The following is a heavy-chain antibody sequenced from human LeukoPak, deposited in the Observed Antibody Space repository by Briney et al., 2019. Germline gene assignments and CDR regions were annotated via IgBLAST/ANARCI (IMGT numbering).Heavy chain of an antibody. D-gene: IGHD6-13*01. CDR1: GGSISSYY. Sequence: PSETLSLTCTVSGGSISSYYWSWIRQPAGKGLEWLGRIYTSWSTNYNPSLKSRVTMSVDTSKNQFSLKLSSVTAADTAVYYCARDLASSSWKTTYYYDYYMDVWGKGTTVTVSS. CDR2: IYTSWST. J-gene: IGHJ6*03. V-gene: IGHV4-4*07. CDR3: ARDLASSSWKTTYYYDYYMDV.